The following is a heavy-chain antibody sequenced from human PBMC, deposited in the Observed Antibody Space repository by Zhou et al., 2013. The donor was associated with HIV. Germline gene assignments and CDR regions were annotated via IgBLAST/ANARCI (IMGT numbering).Heavy chain of an antibody. Sequence: QVQLVQSGAEVKKPGSSVKVSCKASGGTFSSYAINWVRQAPGQGLEWMGGIIPIFGTANYARQFQGRVTITTDESTSTAYMELSSLRSEDTAVYYCARARKAARNYYYYYMDVWAKGPRSPSP. V-gene: IGHV1-69*05. CDR3: ARARKAARNYYYYYMDV. J-gene: IGHJ6*03. D-gene: IGHD6-6*01. CDR2: IIPIFGTA. CDR1: GGTFSSYA.